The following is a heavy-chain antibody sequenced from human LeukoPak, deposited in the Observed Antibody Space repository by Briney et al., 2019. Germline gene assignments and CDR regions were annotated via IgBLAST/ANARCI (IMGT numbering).Heavy chain of an antibody. CDR1: GFTFDDYA. CDR3: AKDNRGYSYGDAFDI. CDR2: ISWNSGSI. J-gene: IGHJ3*02. V-gene: IGHV3-9*01. Sequence: GGSLRLSCAASGFTFDDYAMPWVRQAPGKGLEWVSGISWNSGSIGYADSVKGRCTISRDNAKNSLYLQMNSLRAEDTALYYCAKDNRGYSYGDAFDIWGQGTMVTVSS. D-gene: IGHD5-18*01.